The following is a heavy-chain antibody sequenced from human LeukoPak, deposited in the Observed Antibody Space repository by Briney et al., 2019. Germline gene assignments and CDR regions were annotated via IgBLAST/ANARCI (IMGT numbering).Heavy chain of an antibody. J-gene: IGHJ2*01. V-gene: IGHV4-4*09. CDR1: GGSINGYS. D-gene: IGHD5-18*01. CDR2: LFDSGTL. Sequence: GTLSLTCSVSGGSINGYSWSWVREPLGTGLECIGYLFDSGTLNHHPSLQNPDTTSVHTSNNEFSLRLTSVTAADTAVYYCARRIQIWSSWHFDLWGRGTLVPVSS. CDR3: ARRIQIWSSWHFDL.